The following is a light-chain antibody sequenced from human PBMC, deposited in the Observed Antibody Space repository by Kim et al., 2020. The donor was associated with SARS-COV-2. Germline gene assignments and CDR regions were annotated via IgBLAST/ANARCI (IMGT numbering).Light chain of an antibody. Sequence: EIVMTQSPATLSVSPGERATLSCRASQSVSSNLAWYQQKPGLAPRLLIYGASTRAPGIPARFSGSGSGTDFTLTIYSLQSEDFAVYYCHQYNDWPPLTFGGGTKVDIK. J-gene: IGKJ4*01. CDR2: GAS. CDR3: HQYNDWPPLT. CDR1: QSVSSN. V-gene: IGKV3-15*01.